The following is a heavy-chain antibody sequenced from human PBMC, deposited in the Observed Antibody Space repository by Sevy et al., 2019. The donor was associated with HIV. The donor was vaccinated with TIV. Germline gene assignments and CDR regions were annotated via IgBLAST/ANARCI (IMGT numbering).Heavy chain of an antibody. J-gene: IGHJ4*02. Sequence: GGSLRLSCAASGFTVSNNYMSWVRQAPGKGLEWVSVIYSGGSTDYADSVKGRFTISTKNSKKKLILQMKTLRAEDTAVYYCAISYASGGSCRSGFDYWGQGTMVTVSS. V-gene: IGHV3-53*01. D-gene: IGHD3-10*01. CDR3: AISYASGGSCRSGFDY. CDR1: GFTVSNNY. CDR2: IYSGGST.